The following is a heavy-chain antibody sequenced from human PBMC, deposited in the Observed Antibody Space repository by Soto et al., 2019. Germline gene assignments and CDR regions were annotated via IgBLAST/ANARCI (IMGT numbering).Heavy chain of an antibody. V-gene: IGHV3-48*01. Sequence: GGSLRLSCAASGFTFSSYSMNWVRQAPGKGLEWVSYISSSSSTIYYADSVKGRFTISRDNAKNSLYLQMNSLRAEDTAVYYCARGRYNWNYDIFRFDYWGQGTLVTVS. CDR1: GFTFSSYS. J-gene: IGHJ4*02. CDR2: ISSSSSTI. CDR3: ARGRYNWNYDIFRFDY. D-gene: IGHD1-7*01.